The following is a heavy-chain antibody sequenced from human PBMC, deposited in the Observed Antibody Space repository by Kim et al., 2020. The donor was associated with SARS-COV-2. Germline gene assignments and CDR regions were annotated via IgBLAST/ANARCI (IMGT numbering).Heavy chain of an antibody. V-gene: IGHV3-23*01. J-gene: IGHJ5*02. Sequence: GGSLRLSCAASGFTFSSYGMSWVRQAPGKGLEWVSAISGSGGSTYYADSVKGRFTISRDNSKNTLYLQMNSLRAEDTAVYYCAKDGTSSSGWYPGWFDPWGQGSLVTVAS. CDR2: ISGSGGST. CDR1: GFTFSSYG. D-gene: IGHD6-19*01. CDR3: AKDGTSSSGWYPGWFDP.